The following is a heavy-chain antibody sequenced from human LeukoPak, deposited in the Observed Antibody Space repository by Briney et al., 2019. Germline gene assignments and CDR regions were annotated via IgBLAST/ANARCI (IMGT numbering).Heavy chain of an antibody. V-gene: IGHV4-4*07. CDR3: AGASITIFGVVTGFDY. CDR2: IYTSGST. D-gene: IGHD3-3*01. Sequence: PSETLSLTCTVSGGSMSSYYWSWIRQPARKGLEWIGRIYTSGSTNYNPSLKSRVTMSVDTSKNQFSLNLSSVTAADTAVYYCAGASITIFGVVTGFDYWGQGTLVTVSS. J-gene: IGHJ4*02. CDR1: GGSMSSYY.